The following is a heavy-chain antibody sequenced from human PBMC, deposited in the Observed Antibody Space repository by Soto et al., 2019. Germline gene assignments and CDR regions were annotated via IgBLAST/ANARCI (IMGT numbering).Heavy chain of an antibody. CDR1: GFTFTSSA. J-gene: IGHJ3*02. D-gene: IGHD6-13*01. Sequence: SVKVSCKASGFTFTSSAVQWVRQARGQRLEWIGWIVVGSGNTNYAQKFQERVTITRDMSTSTAYMELSSLGSEDTAVYYCAAKYEYSSSWYQVGGGDDAFDIWGQGTMVTVSS. V-gene: IGHV1-58*01. CDR2: IVVGSGNT. CDR3: AAKYEYSSSWYQVGGGDDAFDI.